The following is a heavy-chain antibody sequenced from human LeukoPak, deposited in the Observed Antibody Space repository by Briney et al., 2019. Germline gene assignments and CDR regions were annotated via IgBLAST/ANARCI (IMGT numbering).Heavy chain of an antibody. J-gene: IGHJ4*02. V-gene: IGHV1-18*01. Sequence: AASVKVSCKASGYTFTSYGISWVRQAPGQGLEWMGWISGYNGHTNYAQKLQGRVTMTTDTSTSTAYMELRRLRSEDTAVYYCARTPIYSSGWYGSWGQGTLVTVSS. CDR1: GYTFTSYG. CDR2: ISGYNGHT. D-gene: IGHD6-19*01. CDR3: ARTPIYSSGWYGS.